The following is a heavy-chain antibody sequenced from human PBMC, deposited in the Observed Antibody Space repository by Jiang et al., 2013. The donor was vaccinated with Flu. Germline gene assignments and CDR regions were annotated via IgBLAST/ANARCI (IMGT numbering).Heavy chain of an antibody. V-gene: IGHV1-2*04. CDR1: GYTFTGYY. D-gene: IGHD3-10*01. CDR3: ARDKGITMVRGVMDHDYYYGMDV. J-gene: IGHJ6*02. Sequence: GAEVKKPGASVKVSCKASGYTFTGYYMHWVRQAPGQGLEWMGWINPNSGGTNYAQKFQGWVTMTRDTSISTAYMELSRLRSDDTAVYYCARDKGITMVRGVMDHDYYYGMDVWGQGTTVTVSS. CDR2: INPNSGGT.